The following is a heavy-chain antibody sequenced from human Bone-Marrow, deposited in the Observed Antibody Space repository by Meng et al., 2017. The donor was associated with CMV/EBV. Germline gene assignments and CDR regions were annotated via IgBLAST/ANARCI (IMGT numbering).Heavy chain of an antibody. Sequence: SVKVSCKASGGTFSSYAISWVRQAPGQGLEWMGGIIPILGIANYAQKFQGRVTMTTDTSTSTAYMELRSLRSDDTALYYCARGGVVIAPDYCGQGTLVTASS. CDR2: IIPILGIA. CDR3: ARGGVVIAPDY. V-gene: IGHV1-69*10. J-gene: IGHJ4*02. D-gene: IGHD2-21*01. CDR1: GGTFSSYA.